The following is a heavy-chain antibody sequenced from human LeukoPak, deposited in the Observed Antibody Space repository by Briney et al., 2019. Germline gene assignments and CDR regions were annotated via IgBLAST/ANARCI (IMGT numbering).Heavy chain of an antibody. CDR1: GGSISSYY. D-gene: IGHD3-3*01. Sequence: SETLSLTCTVSGGSISSYYWSWIRQPPGKGLEWIGYIYYSGSTNYNPSLKSRVTISEDTSKNQFSLKLSSVTAADTAVYYCARVRFLEWLSPYYYYYYGMDVWGQGTTVTVSS. J-gene: IGHJ6*02. CDR2: IYYSGST. CDR3: ARVRFLEWLSPYYYYYYGMDV. V-gene: IGHV4-59*01.